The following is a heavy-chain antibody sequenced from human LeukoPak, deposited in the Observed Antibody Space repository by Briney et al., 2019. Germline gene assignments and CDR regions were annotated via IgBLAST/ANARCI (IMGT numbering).Heavy chain of an antibody. CDR1: GGSISSGSYY. Sequence: PSQTLSLTCTVSGGSISSGSYYWSWIRQPAGKGLEWIGRIYTSGSTNYNPSLKSRVTISVDTSKNQFSLRLSSVTAADTAVYYCARESGITMVRGPSREFDPWGQGTLVTVSS. CDR3: ARESGITMVRGPSREFDP. D-gene: IGHD3-10*01. J-gene: IGHJ5*02. CDR2: IYTSGST. V-gene: IGHV4-61*02.